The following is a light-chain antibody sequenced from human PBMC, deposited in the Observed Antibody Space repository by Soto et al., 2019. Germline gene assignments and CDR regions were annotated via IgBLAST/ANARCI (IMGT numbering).Light chain of an antibody. CDR1: QIISDN. CDR2: GAS. Sequence: EIVMTQSPATLSVSPGERASLSCRASQIISDNLAWYQQKPGQAPRLLIYGASTRATAVPARFSGSGSGTEFTLTISSLQSEDFAVYYCQQYNNWPLTFGPGTKVDVK. J-gene: IGKJ3*01. V-gene: IGKV3-15*01. CDR3: QQYNNWPLT.